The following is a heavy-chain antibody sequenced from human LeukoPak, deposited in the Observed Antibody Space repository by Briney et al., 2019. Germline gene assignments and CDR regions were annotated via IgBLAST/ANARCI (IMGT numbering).Heavy chain of an antibody. V-gene: IGHV4-34*01. CDR1: GGSFSGYY. Sequence: SETLSLTCAVYGGSFSGYYWSWIRQPPGKGLEWIGEINHSGSTNYNPSLKSRVTISVDTSKNQFSLKLSSVTAADTAVYYCARGRGYGDYAKAWGQGTLVTVSS. CDR2: INHSGST. CDR3: ARGRGYGDYAKA. D-gene: IGHD4-17*01. J-gene: IGHJ5*02.